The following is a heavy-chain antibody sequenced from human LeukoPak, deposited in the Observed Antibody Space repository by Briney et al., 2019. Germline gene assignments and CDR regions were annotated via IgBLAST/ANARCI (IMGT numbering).Heavy chain of an antibody. V-gene: IGHV3-23*01. CDR3: AKDQKATYGSGSAEEGDY. J-gene: IGHJ4*02. CDR2: ISGSDGNT. CDR1: GFTFSSYA. Sequence: GGSLSLSCAASGFTFSSYAMSWLRQARGKGLEWVSGISGSDGNTYYADSVKGRFTTSRDNSKNTLYLQMNSLRAEDTAIYFCAKDQKATYGSGSAEEGDYWGQGTLVTVSS. D-gene: IGHD3-10*01.